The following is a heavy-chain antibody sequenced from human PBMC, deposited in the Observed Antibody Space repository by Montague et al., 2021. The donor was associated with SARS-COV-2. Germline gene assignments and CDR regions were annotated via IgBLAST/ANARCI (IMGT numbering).Heavy chain of an antibody. CDR1: GGSISTNY. V-gene: IGHV4-59*13. J-gene: IGHJ2*01. CDR2: IYNSGST. Sequence: SETLSLTCTVTGGSISTNYWSWIRQPPGKGLEWIGYIYNSGSTNYNPSLKSRVTISVDTSKNKFSLKLRSVTAADTAGYYCAGDFDLWGRGTLVTVSS. CDR3: AGDFDL.